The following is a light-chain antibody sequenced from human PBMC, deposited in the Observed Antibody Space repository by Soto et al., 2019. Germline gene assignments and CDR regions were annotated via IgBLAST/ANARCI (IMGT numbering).Light chain of an antibody. J-gene: IGKJ1*01. CDR3: QHYNNWPWT. V-gene: IGKV3-15*01. Sequence: IGMTQSPATLSVSPWERATLSCRASQSVDINLAWYQKKAGQAPRLLIYGASTRATAIPARFSGSGSGTEFTLTISSLQSEDFAVYFCQHYNNWPWTFGQGTKVDIK. CDR1: QSVDIN. CDR2: GAS.